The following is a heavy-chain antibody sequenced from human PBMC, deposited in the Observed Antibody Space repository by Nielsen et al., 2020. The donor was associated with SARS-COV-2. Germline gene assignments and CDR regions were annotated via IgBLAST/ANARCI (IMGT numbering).Heavy chain of an antibody. CDR3: ASLGGVYGSGSYYYYGMDV. D-gene: IGHD3-10*01. CDR1: GFTFSSYG. Sequence: GESLKISCAASGFTFSSYGMHWVRQAPGKGLEWVALIWYDGTNKYYADSVKGRFTISRDNAKNSLYLQMNSLRAEDTALYYCASLGGVYGSGSYYYYGMDVWGQGTTVSVSS. J-gene: IGHJ6*02. V-gene: IGHV3-30*02. CDR2: IWYDGTNK.